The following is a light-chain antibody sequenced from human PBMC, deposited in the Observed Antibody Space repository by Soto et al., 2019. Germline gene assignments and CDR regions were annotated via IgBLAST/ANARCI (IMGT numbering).Light chain of an antibody. CDR1: QRVSSK. CDR2: GAS. Sequence: ATVSVCPGERASLSCRASQRVSSKLAWYQQKPGQAPRIIIFGASGRATGIPDRFSGSGSGTDFTLTISSLEPEDVAVYYCQQRRNWPPITFGQGTRLEIK. J-gene: IGKJ5*01. CDR3: QQRRNWPPIT. V-gene: IGKV3-11*01.